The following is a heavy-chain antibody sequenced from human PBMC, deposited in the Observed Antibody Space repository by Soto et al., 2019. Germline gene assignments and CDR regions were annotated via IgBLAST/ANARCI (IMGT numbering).Heavy chain of an antibody. Sequence: SETLSLTCTVSGGSISSYYWSWIRQPPGKGLEWIGYIYYSGSTNYNPSLKSRVTISVDTSKNQFSLKLSSVTAADTAVYYCARRYGSGATVVAYWGQGTLVTVSS. CDR3: ARRYGSGATVVAY. V-gene: IGHV4-59*08. J-gene: IGHJ4*02. CDR2: IYYSGST. CDR1: GGSISSYY. D-gene: IGHD3-10*01.